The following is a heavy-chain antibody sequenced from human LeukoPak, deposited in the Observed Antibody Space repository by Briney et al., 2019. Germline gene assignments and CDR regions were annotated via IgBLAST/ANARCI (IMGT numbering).Heavy chain of an antibody. V-gene: IGHV3-23*01. CDR1: GFTFSSYA. J-gene: IGHJ4*02. CDR3: AKDPGYDFWSGYSVGGYFDY. D-gene: IGHD3-3*01. Sequence: GGSLRLSCAASGFTFSSYAMSWVRQAPGKGLEWVSAISGSGGSTYYADSVKGRFTISRDNSKNTLYLQMNSLRAEDTAVYYCAKDPGYDFWSGYSVGGYFDYWGQGTLVTVSS. CDR2: ISGSGGST.